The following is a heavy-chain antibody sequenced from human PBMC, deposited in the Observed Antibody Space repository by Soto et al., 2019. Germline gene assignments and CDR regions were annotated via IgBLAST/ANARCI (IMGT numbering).Heavy chain of an antibody. J-gene: IGHJ4*02. CDR2: IHPDGGHT. CDR1: GYTFTNYY. Sequence: ASVKVSCKASGYTFTNYYVQWVRQAPEQGLEWMGVIHPDGGHTTYSQKFQDRVTMTRDTFTSTIYMELSSLRSEDTAVYYCARGENDYWGQGTLVTVSS. V-gene: IGHV1-46*01. CDR3: ARGENDY.